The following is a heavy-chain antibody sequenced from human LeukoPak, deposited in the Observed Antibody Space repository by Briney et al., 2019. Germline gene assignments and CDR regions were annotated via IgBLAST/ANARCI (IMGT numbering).Heavy chain of an antibody. CDR2: INHSGST. Sequence: SETLSLTCAVYGGSFSGYYWSWIRQPPGKGLEWIGEINHSGSTSYNPSLKSRVTISVDTSKNQFSLKLSSVTAADTAVYYCASAPRPMYYDFWSGYFDYWGQGTLVTVSS. D-gene: IGHD3-3*01. CDR3: ASAPRPMYYDFWSGYFDY. J-gene: IGHJ4*02. V-gene: IGHV4-34*01. CDR1: GGSFSGYY.